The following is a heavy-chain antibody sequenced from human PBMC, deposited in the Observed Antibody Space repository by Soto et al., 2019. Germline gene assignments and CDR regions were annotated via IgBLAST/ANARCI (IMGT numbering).Heavy chain of an antibody. D-gene: IGHD3-10*01. Sequence: GESLKISCKGSGYSFTSYWIGWVRQMPGKGLEWMGIIYPGDSDTRYSPSFQGQVTISADKSISTAYLQWSSLKASDTAMYYCARHVRSYGSNYGMDVWGQGTTVTVSS. CDR2: IYPGDSDT. V-gene: IGHV5-51*01. J-gene: IGHJ6*02. CDR1: GYSFTSYW. CDR3: ARHVRSYGSNYGMDV.